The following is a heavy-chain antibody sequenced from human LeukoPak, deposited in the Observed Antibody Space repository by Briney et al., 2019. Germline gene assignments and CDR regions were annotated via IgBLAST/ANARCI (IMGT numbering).Heavy chain of an antibody. Sequence: SETLSLTCTVSGGSISSYYWSWIRQPPGKGLEWIGYIYYSGSTNYNPSLKSRVTISVDTSKNQFSLKLSSVTAADTAVYYRARGVGSSWPYYYYYYMDVWGKGTTVTVSS. CDR3: ARGVGSSWPYYYYYYMDV. D-gene: IGHD6-13*01. J-gene: IGHJ6*03. CDR1: GGSISSYY. V-gene: IGHV4-59*01. CDR2: IYYSGST.